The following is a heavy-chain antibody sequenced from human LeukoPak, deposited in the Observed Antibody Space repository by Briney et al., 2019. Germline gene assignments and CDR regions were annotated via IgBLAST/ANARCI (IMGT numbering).Heavy chain of an antibody. CDR1: GFTFSNYW. Sequence: PGGSLRLSCAASGFTFSNYWMHWVRQAPGKGLVWVSRINSDGRSTNYADSVKGRFTISRDNAKNTLYLQMNSLRAEDTAVCYCARGADSGYSSDNWGQGTLVSVSS. D-gene: IGHD3-9*01. J-gene: IGHJ4*02. CDR3: ARGADSGYSSDN. CDR2: INSDGRST. V-gene: IGHV3-74*01.